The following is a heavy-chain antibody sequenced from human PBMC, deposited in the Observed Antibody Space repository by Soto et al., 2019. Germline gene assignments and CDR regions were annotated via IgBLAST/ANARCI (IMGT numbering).Heavy chain of an antibody. CDR1: GGTFSSYA. CDR3: AREEGIAVAGTHYFDY. V-gene: IGHV1-69*13. D-gene: IGHD6-19*01. Sequence: ASVKVSCKASGGTFSSYAISWVRQAPGQGLEWMGGIIPIFGTANYAQKFQGRVTITADESTSTAYMELSSLRSEDTAVYYCAREEGIAVAGTHYFDYWGQGTLVTVSS. CDR2: IIPIFGTA. J-gene: IGHJ4*02.